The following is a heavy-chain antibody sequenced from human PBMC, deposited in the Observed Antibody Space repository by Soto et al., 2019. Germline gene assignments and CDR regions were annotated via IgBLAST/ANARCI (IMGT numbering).Heavy chain of an antibody. CDR2: INHSGST. D-gene: IGHD2-21*02. J-gene: IGHJ5*02. Sequence: PSETLSLTCAVYGGSFSGYYWSWIRQPPGKGLEWIGEINHSGSTNYNPSLKSRVTISVDTSKNQFSLKLSSVTAADTAVYYCAREIRGFAVVTAMILNWFDPWGQGTLVTVSS. CDR3: AREIRGFAVVTAMILNWFDP. CDR1: GGSFSGYY. V-gene: IGHV4-34*01.